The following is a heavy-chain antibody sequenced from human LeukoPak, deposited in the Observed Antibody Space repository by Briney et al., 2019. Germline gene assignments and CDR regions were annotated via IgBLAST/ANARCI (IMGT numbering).Heavy chain of an antibody. Sequence: SETLSLTCTVSGGSISSGSYYWGWIRQPPGKGLEWIGSIYYSGSTYYNPSLKSRFTISVDTSKNQFSLKLSSVTAADTAVYYCARHAPPDRYSYGYFLDYYYYMDVWGKGTTVTISS. CDR1: GGSISSGSYY. CDR2: IYYSGST. J-gene: IGHJ6*03. CDR3: ARHAPPDRYSYGYFLDYYYYMDV. D-gene: IGHD5-18*01. V-gene: IGHV4-39*01.